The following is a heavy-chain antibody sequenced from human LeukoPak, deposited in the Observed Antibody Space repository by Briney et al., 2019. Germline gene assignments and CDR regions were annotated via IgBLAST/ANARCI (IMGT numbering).Heavy chain of an antibody. CDR1: GFTFSSYS. J-gene: IGHJ4*02. D-gene: IGHD3-3*01. V-gene: IGHV3-21*01. CDR2: ISSSSSYI. CDR3: ARVYYDFWSGYSYYFDY. Sequence: PGGSLRLSCAASGFTFSSYSMNWVRQAPGKGLEWVSSISSSSSYIYYADSVKGRFTISRDNAKNSLYLQMNSLRAEDTAVYYCARVYYDFWSGYSYYFDYWGQGTLVTVSS.